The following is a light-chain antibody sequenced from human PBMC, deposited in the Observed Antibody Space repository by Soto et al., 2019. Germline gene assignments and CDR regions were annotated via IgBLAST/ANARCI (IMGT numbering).Light chain of an antibody. CDR1: SSNIGAGYD. CDR3: QSYDSSLSGSCV. J-gene: IGLJ1*01. Sequence: QALLTHPPSVSCAPGQRVTISCAGSSSNIGAGYDVHWYQQLPGTAPKLLISDNSNRPSGVPDRFSGSKSRTPASLAITGLQAEDEADYYCQSYDSSLSGSCVFRTGTKVTVL. CDR2: DNS. V-gene: IGLV1-40*01.